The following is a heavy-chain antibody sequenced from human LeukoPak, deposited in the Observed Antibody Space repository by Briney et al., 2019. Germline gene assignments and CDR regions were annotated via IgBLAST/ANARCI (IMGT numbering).Heavy chain of an antibody. V-gene: IGHV3-23*01. CDR1: GFTVSSNY. CDR2: ISGSGGST. Sequence: GGSLRLSCAASGFTVSSNYMSWVRQAPGKGLEWVSAISGSGGSTYYADSVKGRFTISRDNSKNMLYLQMNSLRAEDTAVYYCAKGRVWELPAGGFDYWGQGTLVTVSS. D-gene: IGHD1-26*01. J-gene: IGHJ4*02. CDR3: AKGRVWELPAGGFDY.